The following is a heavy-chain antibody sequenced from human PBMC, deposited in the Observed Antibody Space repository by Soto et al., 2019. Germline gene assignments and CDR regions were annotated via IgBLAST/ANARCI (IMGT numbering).Heavy chain of an antibody. CDR2: ISSSSSTI. CDR1: GFTFSSYS. J-gene: IGHJ4*02. Sequence: PGGSLRLSCAASGFTFSSYSMNWVRQAPGKGLEWVSYISSSSSTIYYADSVKGRFTISRDNAKNSLYLQMNSLRDEDTAVYYCAREILWFGELFPPRPVDYWGQGTLVTVSS. V-gene: IGHV3-48*02. D-gene: IGHD3-10*01. CDR3: AREILWFGELFPPRPVDY.